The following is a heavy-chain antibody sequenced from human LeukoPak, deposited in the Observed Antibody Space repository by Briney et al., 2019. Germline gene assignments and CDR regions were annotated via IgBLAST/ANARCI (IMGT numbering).Heavy chain of an antibody. CDR2: IVVGSGNT. CDR1: GFTFTSSA. D-gene: IGHD6-13*01. CDR3: AAGVAAAGTVPIYYYYMDV. Sequence: SVKVSCKASGFTFTSSAMQWVRQARGQRLEWIGWIVVGSGNTNYAQKFQERVTITRDMSTSTAYMELSSLRSEDTAVYYCAAGVAAAGTVPIYYYYMDVWAKGPRSPSP. V-gene: IGHV1-58*02. J-gene: IGHJ6*03.